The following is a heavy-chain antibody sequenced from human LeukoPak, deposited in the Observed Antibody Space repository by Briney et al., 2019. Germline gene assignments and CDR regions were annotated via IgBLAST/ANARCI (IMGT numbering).Heavy chain of an antibody. CDR3: AKGVRITMVRGAFDI. CDR2: ISWNSGNI. CDR1: GFTFDDYA. Sequence: GGSLRLSCAASGFTFDDYAMHWVRQAPGKGLEWVSGISWNSGNIGYADSVKGRFTISRDNAKNSLYLQMNSLRAVDTALYYCAKGVRITMVRGAFDIWGQGTMVTVSS. D-gene: IGHD3-10*01. J-gene: IGHJ3*02. V-gene: IGHV3-9*01.